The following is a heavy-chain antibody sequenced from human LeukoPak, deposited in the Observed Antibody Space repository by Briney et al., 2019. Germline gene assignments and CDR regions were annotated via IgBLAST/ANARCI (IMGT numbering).Heavy chain of an antibody. CDR1: GFTFSSYA. Sequence: GGSLRLSCTASGFTFSSYAMRWVRQAPGKGLEWVSGISDSGGSTSNADSLKGRFTISRDNSKSTLYLQMNSLRAGDTAVYYCAKDRGSGSSYPYYFDYWGQGTLVTVSS. D-gene: IGHD3-10*01. CDR2: ISDSGGST. V-gene: IGHV3-23*01. J-gene: IGHJ4*02. CDR3: AKDRGSGSSYPYYFDY.